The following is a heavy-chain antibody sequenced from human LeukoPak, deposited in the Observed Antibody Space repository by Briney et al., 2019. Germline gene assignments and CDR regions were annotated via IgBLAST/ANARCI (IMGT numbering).Heavy chain of an antibody. Sequence: GGSLRLSCAASGFTFSSYSMNWVRQAPGKGLEWVSSISSSSSYIYYADSVKGRSTISRDNAKNSLYLQMNSLRAEDTAVYYCARDSGIVVVTAISGYYYGMDVWGQGTTVTVSS. CDR3: ARDSGIVVVTAISGYYYGMDV. D-gene: IGHD2-21*02. V-gene: IGHV3-21*01. CDR1: GFTFSSYS. CDR2: ISSSSSYI. J-gene: IGHJ6*02.